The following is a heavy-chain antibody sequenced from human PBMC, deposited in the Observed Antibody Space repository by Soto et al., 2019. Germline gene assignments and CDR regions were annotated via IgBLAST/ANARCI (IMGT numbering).Heavy chain of an antibody. CDR1: GFTVSTKY. Sequence: PGGSLRLSCAASGFTVSTKYMSWVRQAPGKGLEWVSVIYSGGSTFYADSVRGRFTISRDNSKNTVNLQMNSLRAEDTAVYYCATVRGLYSSGWYGRDAFDIWGQGTMVTVSS. CDR2: IYSGGST. D-gene: IGHD6-19*01. J-gene: IGHJ3*02. CDR3: ATVRGLYSSGWYGRDAFDI. V-gene: IGHV3-66*01.